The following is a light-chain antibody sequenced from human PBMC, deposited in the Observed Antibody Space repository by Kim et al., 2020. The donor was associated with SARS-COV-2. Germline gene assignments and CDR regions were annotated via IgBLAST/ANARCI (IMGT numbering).Light chain of an antibody. V-gene: IGKV3D-7*01. CDR1: QSVSSSY. J-gene: IGKJ4*01. Sequence: PGERAPLSCRASQSVSSSYLTWYQQKPVQAPRLLIYGASTRATGIPARFSGSGSGTDFTLTISSLQPEDFAVYYCQQDYNLPLTFGGGTKVDIK. CDR3: QQDYNLPLT. CDR2: GAS.